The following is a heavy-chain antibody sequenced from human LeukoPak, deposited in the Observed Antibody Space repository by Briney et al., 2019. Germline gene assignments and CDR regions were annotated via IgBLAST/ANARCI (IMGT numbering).Heavy chain of an antibody. CDR3: ARQSGYCSGGSCYIWFDP. Sequence: GESLKISFKGSGSRFTSYWIGWVRQMPGKGLEWMGIIYPGDSDTRYSPSFQGQVTISADKSISTAYLQWSSLKASDTAMYYCARQSGYCSGGSCYIWFDPWGQGTLVTVSS. V-gene: IGHV5-51*01. CDR1: GSRFTSYW. CDR2: IYPGDSDT. D-gene: IGHD2-15*01. J-gene: IGHJ5*02.